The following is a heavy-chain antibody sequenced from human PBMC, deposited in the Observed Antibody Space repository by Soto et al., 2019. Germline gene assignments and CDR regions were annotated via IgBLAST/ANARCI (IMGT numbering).Heavy chain of an antibody. CDR1: GDSVSSNSAA. V-gene: IGHV6-1*01. CDR2: TYYRSKWYN. CDR3: ARDLVGMFFYYYGMDV. Sequence: KQSQTLSLTCAISGDSVSSNSAAWNWIRQSPSRGLEWLGRTYYRSKWYNDYAVSVKSRITINPDTSKNQFSLQLNSVTPEDAADYYCARDLVGMFFYYYGMDVWGQGTTVTVSS. D-gene: IGHD2-21*01. J-gene: IGHJ6*02.